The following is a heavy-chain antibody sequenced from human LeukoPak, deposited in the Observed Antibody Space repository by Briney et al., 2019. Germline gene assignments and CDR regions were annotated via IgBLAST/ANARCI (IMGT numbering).Heavy chain of an antibody. CDR3: IRVGYTYGLPFDL. J-gene: IGHJ5*02. D-gene: IGHD5-18*01. Sequence: GGSQRLSWAASGFTLSEYYMGWVSQAAGKGVEWVSYISSSGSNIYYADSLKGRFTISRDNAKNSLYLQMNSLRADDTAVYYCIRVGYTYGLPFDLWGQGTLVTVSS. CDR1: GFTLSEYY. V-gene: IGHV3-11*01. CDR2: ISSSGSNI.